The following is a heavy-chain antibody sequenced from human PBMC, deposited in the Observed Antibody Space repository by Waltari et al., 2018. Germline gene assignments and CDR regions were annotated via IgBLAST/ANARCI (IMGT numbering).Heavy chain of an antibody. V-gene: IGHV4-34*01. CDR2: INQSGST. D-gene: IGHD1-26*01. J-gene: IGHJ4*02. Sequence: LLKPSETLSLTCAVYGGSFSGYYWSWIRQPPGKGLEWIGEINQSGSTNYNPSLKGRVTISVDTSKNQYSLKLSSVTAADTAVYYCARGGYSGSCFDYWGQGTLVIVSS. CDR1: GGSFSGYY. CDR3: ARGGYSGSCFDY.